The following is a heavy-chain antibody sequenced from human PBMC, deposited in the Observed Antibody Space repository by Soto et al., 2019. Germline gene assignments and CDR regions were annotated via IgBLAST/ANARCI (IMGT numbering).Heavy chain of an antibody. CDR1: GFTLISYG. CDR2: IWYDGSNK. V-gene: IGHV3-33*01. Sequence: SLRLSCAASGFTLISYGMHWVRQAPGKGLEWVAVIWYDGSNKYYADSVKGRFTISRDNSKNTLYLQMNSLRAEDTAVYYCARELDGYNWFDPWGQGTLVTVSS. J-gene: IGHJ5*02. CDR3: ARELDGYNWFDP. D-gene: IGHD1-1*01.